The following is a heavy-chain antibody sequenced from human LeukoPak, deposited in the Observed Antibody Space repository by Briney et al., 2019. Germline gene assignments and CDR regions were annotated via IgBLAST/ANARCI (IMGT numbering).Heavy chain of an antibody. Sequence: SETLSLTCTVSGGSISSGGYYWSWIRQHPGKGLEWIGYIYYSGSTYYNPSLKSRVTISVDTSKNQFSLKLSSVTAADTAVYYCARAYRQSHDYWGQGTLVTVSS. J-gene: IGHJ4*02. CDR3: ARAYRQSHDY. CDR2: IYYSGST. V-gene: IGHV4-31*03. D-gene: IGHD2-21*01. CDR1: GGSISSGGYY.